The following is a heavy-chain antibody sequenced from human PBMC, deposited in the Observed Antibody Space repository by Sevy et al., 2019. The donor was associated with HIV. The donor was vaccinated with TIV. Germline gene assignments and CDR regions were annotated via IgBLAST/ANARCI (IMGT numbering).Heavy chain of an antibody. CDR1: GFTFSNYW. V-gene: IGHV3-7*01. CDR3: ARPYRTDPFYYSGSGGYYYPSYFDY. CDR2: IKQDGSEK. Sequence: GGSVRLSCAASGFTFSNYWMSWVRQAPGKGLEWVANIKQDGSEKYYVDSVKGRFTISRDNAKNSLYLQMNSLRAEDTAVYYCARPYRTDPFYYSGSGGYYYPSYFDYWGQGTLVTVSS. D-gene: IGHD3-22*01. J-gene: IGHJ4*02.